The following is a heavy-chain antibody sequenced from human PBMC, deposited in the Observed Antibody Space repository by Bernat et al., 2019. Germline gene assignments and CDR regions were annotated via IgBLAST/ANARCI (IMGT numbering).Heavy chain of an antibody. J-gene: IGHJ4*02. CDR1: GDSVSSNSVA. Sequence: QVQLQQSGPGLVKPSQTLSLTCAISGDSVSSNSVAWNWIRQSPSRGLEWLGRTYYRSKWYNDYAVSVKSRITINPDTSKNQFSLQLNSVTPEDTAVYYCAREGEYYDSSGYQLFDYWGQGTLVTVSS. CDR2: TYYRSKWYN. V-gene: IGHV6-1*01. D-gene: IGHD3-22*01. CDR3: AREGEYYDSSGYQLFDY.